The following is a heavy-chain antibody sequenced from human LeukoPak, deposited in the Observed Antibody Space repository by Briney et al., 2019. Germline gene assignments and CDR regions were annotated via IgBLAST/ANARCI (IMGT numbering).Heavy chain of an antibody. J-gene: IGHJ5*02. CDR1: VYTFTAHY. CDR3: STEVTEVVWLDP. Sequence: GSSVNVSYKPSVYTFTAHYIHWVRQAPGQGRAWMGWINPNSGGTKYAQKFQGRVTMTRDKSIKPAYLEPTSLMSDDPAMYYCSTEVTEVVWLDPWGQGTLVTVSS. V-gene: IGHV1-2*02. D-gene: IGHD2-21*02. CDR2: INPNSGGT.